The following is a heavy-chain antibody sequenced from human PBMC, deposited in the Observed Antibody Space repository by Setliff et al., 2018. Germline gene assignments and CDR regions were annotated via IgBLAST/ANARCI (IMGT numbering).Heavy chain of an antibody. V-gene: IGHV1-2*02. D-gene: IGHD2-8*02. J-gene: IGHJ3*02. CDR3: ARDKGDGYGVDAYTGGGFDI. CDR2: INPNSGGT. Sequence: ASVKVSCKASGYTFTGYYMHWVRQAPGQGLEWMGWINPNSGGTNYAQKLQGRVTMTTDTCTSTAYMELRSLRSDDTAVYYCARDKGDGYGVDAYTGGGFDIWGQGTMVTVSS. CDR1: GYTFTGYY.